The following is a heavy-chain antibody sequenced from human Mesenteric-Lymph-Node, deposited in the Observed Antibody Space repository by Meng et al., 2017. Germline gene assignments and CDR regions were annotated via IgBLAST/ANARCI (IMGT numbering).Heavy chain of an antibody. CDR2: ISGSGGST. D-gene: IGHD2-2*01. V-gene: IGHV3-23*01. CDR1: GFTFSSYA. CDR3: AKALRYIVVVPAGWFDP. Sequence: GGSLRLSCAASGFTFSSYAMSWVRQAPGKGLEWVSAISGSGGSTYYADSVKGRFTISRDNSKNTLYLQMNSLRAEDTAVYYCAKALRYIVVVPAGWFDPWGQGTLVTVSS. J-gene: IGHJ5*02.